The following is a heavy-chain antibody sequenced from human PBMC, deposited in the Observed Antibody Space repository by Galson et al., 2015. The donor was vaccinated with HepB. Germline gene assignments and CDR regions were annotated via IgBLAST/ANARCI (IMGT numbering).Heavy chain of an antibody. D-gene: IGHD2-15*01. V-gene: IGHV3-48*03. J-gene: IGHJ6*02. Sequence: SLRLSCAASGFTFSSYEMNWVRQAPGKGLEWVSYISSSGSTIYYADSVKGRFTISRDNAKNSLYLQMNSLRAEDTAVYYCARDYGAANLYYYYYGMDVWGQGTTVTVSS. CDR2: ISSSGSTI. CDR3: ARDYGAANLYYYYYGMDV. CDR1: GFTFSSYE.